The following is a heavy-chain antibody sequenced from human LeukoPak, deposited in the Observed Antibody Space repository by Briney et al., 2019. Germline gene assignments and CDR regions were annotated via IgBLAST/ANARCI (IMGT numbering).Heavy chain of an antibody. CDR2: IYHSGST. J-gene: IGHJ4*02. V-gene: IGHV4-30-2*01. D-gene: IGHD3-10*01. Sequence: SETLSLTCAVSGGSISSGGYSWSWIRQPPGKGLEWIGYIYHSGSTYYNPSLKSRVTISVDRSKNQFSLKLSSVTAADTAVYYCARGVYYYGSGSYYNSGNFDYWGQGTLVTVSS. CDR1: GGSISSGGYS. CDR3: ARGVYYYGSGSYYNSGNFDY.